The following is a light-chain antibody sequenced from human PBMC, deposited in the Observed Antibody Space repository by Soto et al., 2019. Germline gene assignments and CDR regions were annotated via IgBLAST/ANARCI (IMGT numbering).Light chain of an antibody. J-gene: IGKJ3*01. V-gene: IGKV3-20*01. CDR1: QSVYVN. CDR2: GAS. CDR3: QQYSGSPFT. Sequence: EIVLTQSPGTLSLSPGEGATLSCRASQSVYVNLAWYQQKPGQSPRLLIYGASTRATDIPDRFSGSGSDTAFALTISRLEPEDFALYYCQQYSGSPFTFGPGTKVNI.